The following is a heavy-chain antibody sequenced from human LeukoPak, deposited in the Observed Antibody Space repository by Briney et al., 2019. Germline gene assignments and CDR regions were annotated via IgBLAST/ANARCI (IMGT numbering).Heavy chain of an antibody. V-gene: IGHV4-4*07. Sequence: SETLSLTCTVSGGSIGNHFWTWLRQPARKGLKWIGRIYTTGSTDYNPSLKSRVTVSLDTSKNQFSLTLTSVTAADTAVYYCARDMALPYCGGDCLPDYWGQGILVTVSS. J-gene: IGHJ4*02. CDR2: IYTTGST. CDR3: ARDMALPYCGGDCLPDY. D-gene: IGHD2-21*02. CDR1: GGSIGNHF.